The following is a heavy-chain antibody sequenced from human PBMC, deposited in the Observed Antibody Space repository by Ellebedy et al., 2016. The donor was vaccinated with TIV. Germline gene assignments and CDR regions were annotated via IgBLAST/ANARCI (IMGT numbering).Heavy chain of an antibody. Sequence: GESLKISCAASGFTFSSYGMHWVRQAPGKGLQWVAVIWHDGSNQYYTDSVKGRFTISRDDSKNTLFLQMNSLRDEDTAVYYCAREESYYAMDVWGQGTTVTVSS. V-gene: IGHV3-33*08. CDR1: GFTFSSYG. CDR3: AREESYYAMDV. D-gene: IGHD3-16*01. CDR2: IWHDGSNQ. J-gene: IGHJ6*02.